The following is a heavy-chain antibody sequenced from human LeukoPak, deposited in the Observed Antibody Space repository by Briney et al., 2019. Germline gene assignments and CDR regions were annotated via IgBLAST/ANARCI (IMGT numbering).Heavy chain of an antibody. Sequence: PGGSLRLSCAASGFTFSSYSMNWVRQAPGKGLEWVSSISSSSSYIYYADSVKGRFTISRDNSSNTLFLQINSLRADDTALYYCAKGARPGDYYYMDVWGKGTTVTVSS. CDR3: AKGARPGDYYYMDV. D-gene: IGHD6-6*01. CDR2: ISSSSSYI. J-gene: IGHJ6*03. CDR1: GFTFSSYS. V-gene: IGHV3-21*04.